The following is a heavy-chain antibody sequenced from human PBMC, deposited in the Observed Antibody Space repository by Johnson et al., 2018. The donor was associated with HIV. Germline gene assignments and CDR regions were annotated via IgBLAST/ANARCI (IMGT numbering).Heavy chain of an antibody. CDR2: IWYDGSNK. D-gene: IGHD2-2*01. J-gene: IGHJ3*02. CDR3: ANGDIRYCSSTSCHDGAFDI. V-gene: IGHV3-33*06. CDR1: GFTFSSYG. Sequence: QVQLVESGGGVVQPGRSLRLSCAASGFTFSSYGMHWVRQAPGKGLEWVAVIWYDGSNKYYADSVKGRFTNSRDNSKHTLYLQMNSLRADDTSVYSCANGDIRYCSSTSCHDGAFDIWGQGTMVTVSS.